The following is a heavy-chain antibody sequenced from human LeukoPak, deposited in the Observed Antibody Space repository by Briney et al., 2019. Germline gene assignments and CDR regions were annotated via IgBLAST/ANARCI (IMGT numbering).Heavy chain of an antibody. CDR1: GFTFSSYA. V-gene: IGHV3-23*01. CDR2: ISGSGGST. Sequence: PGGSLRLSCAASGFTFSSYAMSWVRQAPGKGLEWVSAISGSGGSTYYADSVKGRFTISRDNSKDTLYLQMNSLGAEDTAVYYCARSPYDILTGLHDYWGQGTLVTVSS. J-gene: IGHJ4*02. D-gene: IGHD3-9*01. CDR3: ARSPYDILTGLHDY.